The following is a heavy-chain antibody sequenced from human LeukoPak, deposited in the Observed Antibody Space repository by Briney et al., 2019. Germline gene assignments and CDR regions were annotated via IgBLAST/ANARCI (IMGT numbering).Heavy chain of an antibody. Sequence: VASVKVSCKASGYTFTSYGISWVRQAPGQGLELMGWTSAYNGNTNCSQKLQVRGTITTDTSTSTAYMGLRSLRSDDTAVYYCARRVYDSSGYYHFYYYYMDVWGQGTTVTVSS. CDR1: GYTFTSYG. CDR3: ARRVYDSSGYYHFYYYYMDV. D-gene: IGHD3-22*01. J-gene: IGHJ6*03. CDR2: TSAYNGNT. V-gene: IGHV1-18*01.